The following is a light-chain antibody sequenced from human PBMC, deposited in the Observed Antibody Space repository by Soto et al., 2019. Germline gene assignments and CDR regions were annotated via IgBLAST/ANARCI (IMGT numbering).Light chain of an antibody. J-gene: IGKJ1*01. CDR1: QSISSY. Sequence: EIEMTQSASALSASEGDRVTITCRASQSISSYLNWYQQKPGKAPKLLIYAASSLQSGVPSSFSGSGSGTDFTLTISSLQPEDFATYYCQHSYSTPQRTFGQGTKVDIK. V-gene: IGKV1-39*01. CDR2: AAS. CDR3: QHSYSTPQRT.